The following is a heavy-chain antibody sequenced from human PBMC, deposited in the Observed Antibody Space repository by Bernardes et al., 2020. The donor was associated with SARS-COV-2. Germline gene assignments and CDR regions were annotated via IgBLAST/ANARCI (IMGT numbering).Heavy chain of an antibody. J-gene: IGHJ4*02. CDR2: ISYDGSNK. V-gene: IGHV3-30*18. D-gene: IGHD3-3*01. CDR1: GFTFSSYG. CDR3: AKDQGDTIFGVVTLDY. Sequence: GGSLRLSCAASGFTFSSYGMHWVRQAPGKGLEWVAVISYDGSNKYYADSVKGRFTISRDNSKNTLYLQMNSLRAEDTAVYYCAKDQGDTIFGVVTLDYWGQGTLVTVSS.